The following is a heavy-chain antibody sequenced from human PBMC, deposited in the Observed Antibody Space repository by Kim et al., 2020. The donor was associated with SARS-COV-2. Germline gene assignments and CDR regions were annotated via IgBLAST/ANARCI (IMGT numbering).Heavy chain of an antibody. CDR3: AIPHTSHAFDI. V-gene: IGHV4-39*01. J-gene: IGHJ3*02. CDR2: T. D-gene: IGHD2-2*02. Sequence: TYSIPSRKSRVTISVDTSKSQFSLKRSSVTAADTAVYYCAIPHTSHAFDIWGQGTMVTVSS.